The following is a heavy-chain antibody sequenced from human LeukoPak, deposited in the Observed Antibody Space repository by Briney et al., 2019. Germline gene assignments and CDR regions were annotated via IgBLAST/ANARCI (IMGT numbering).Heavy chain of an antibody. V-gene: IGHV5-51*01. CDR2: TYPGDSDT. CDR3: ATGSLYGDYPVGENVFDL. J-gene: IGHJ3*01. Sequence: GESLKISCKASGYSFTKFWIGWVRLMSGKGLEWMGLTYPGDSDTRYSPSFQGQVTTSADKSINTAYLQWSSLKTSDSAIYYCATGSLYGDYPVGENVFDLWGQGTVVTVSS. D-gene: IGHD4-17*01. CDR1: GYSFTKFW.